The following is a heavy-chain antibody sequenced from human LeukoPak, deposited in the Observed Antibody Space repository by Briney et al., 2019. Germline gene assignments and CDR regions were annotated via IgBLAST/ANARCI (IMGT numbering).Heavy chain of an antibody. CDR2: IRYDGSNK. V-gene: IGHV3-30*02. CDR1: GFTFSSYG. J-gene: IGHJ4*02. CDR3: AKGEYYYDSSGPVY. Sequence: PGGSVRLSCAASGFTFSSYGMHWVRQAPGKGLEWVAFIRYDGSNKYYADSVKGRFTISRDNSKNTLYLQMNSLRAEDTAVYYCAKGEYYYDSSGPVYWGQGTLVTVSS. D-gene: IGHD3-22*01.